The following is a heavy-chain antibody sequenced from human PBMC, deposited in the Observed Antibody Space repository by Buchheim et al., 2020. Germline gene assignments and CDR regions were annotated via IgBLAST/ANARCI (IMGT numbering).Heavy chain of an antibody. CDR2: ISYNGNNK. Sequence: QVQLVESGGGVVQPGRSLRLSCAASGFTFNNYGMHWVRQAPGKGLEWVAVISYNGNNKHYTDSVKGRFIISRDNSKNTLYLQMNSLRAEDTAVYYCAKERDMTSPFNYYYYGVDVWGQGTT. CDR1: GFTFNNYG. V-gene: IGHV3-30*18. J-gene: IGHJ6*02. D-gene: IGHD2-15*01. CDR3: AKERDMTSPFNYYYYGVDV.